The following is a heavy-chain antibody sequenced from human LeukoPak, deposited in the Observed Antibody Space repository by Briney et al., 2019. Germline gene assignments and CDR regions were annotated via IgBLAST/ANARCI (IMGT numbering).Heavy chain of an antibody. CDR3: ARFDIAVAGYYFDY. CDR2: ISSSSSYI. J-gene: IGHJ4*02. Sequence: GGSLRLSCAASGFTFSSYSMNWVRQAPGKGLEWVSSISSSSSYIYYADSVKGRFTISRDNAKSSLYLQMNSLRAEDTAVYYCARFDIAVAGYYFDYWGQGTLVTVSS. D-gene: IGHD6-19*01. V-gene: IGHV3-21*01. CDR1: GFTFSSYS.